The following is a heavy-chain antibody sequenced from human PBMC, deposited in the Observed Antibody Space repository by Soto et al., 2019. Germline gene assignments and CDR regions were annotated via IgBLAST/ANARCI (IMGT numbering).Heavy chain of an antibody. CDR2: LDYSGST. J-gene: IGHJ6*02. D-gene: IGHD3-3*01. CDR3: ARDLNGGDFWSGTRYGMDV. Sequence: PSETLALSCTVFGGYISSYDRSWIRQHPGKGLEWIGYLDYSGSTNYNPSLKSRVTISVDTSKNQFSLKLISVTAADTAVYYCARDLNGGDFWSGTRYGMDVWGQGTTVTVSS. V-gene: IGHV4-59*01. CDR1: GGYISSYD.